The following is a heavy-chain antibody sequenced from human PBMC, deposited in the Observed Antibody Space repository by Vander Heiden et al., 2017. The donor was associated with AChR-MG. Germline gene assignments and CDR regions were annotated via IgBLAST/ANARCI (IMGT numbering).Heavy chain of an antibody. CDR2: ISYDGSTK. CDR3: AKDLTATYYLDV. J-gene: IGHJ6*03. Sequence: QVQLAESGGGVRQPGRPLRLSCDAPGFSFSSYGMHWVRQAPGKGLEWVAVISYDGSTKCYADSVKGRFTISRDNSKNTLYLQMNSLRGDDTAVYYCAKDLTATYYLDVWGKGTTVTVSS. D-gene: IGHD3-9*01. CDR1: GFSFSSYG. V-gene: IGHV3-30*18.